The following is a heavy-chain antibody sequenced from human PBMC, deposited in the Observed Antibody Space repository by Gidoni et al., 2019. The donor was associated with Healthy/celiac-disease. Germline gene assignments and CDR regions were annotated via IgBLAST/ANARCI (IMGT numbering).Heavy chain of an antibody. J-gene: IGHJ2*01. Sequence: YSMNWVRQAPGKGLEWVSSISSSSSYIYDADSVKGRFTISRDNAKNSLYLQMNGLRAEDTAVDYCARIRGYSYVGPPWGWYFDLWGRGTLVTVSS. CDR2: ISSSSSYI. CDR1: YS. D-gene: IGHD5-18*01. V-gene: IGHV3-21*01. CDR3: ARIRGYSYVGPPWGWYFDL.